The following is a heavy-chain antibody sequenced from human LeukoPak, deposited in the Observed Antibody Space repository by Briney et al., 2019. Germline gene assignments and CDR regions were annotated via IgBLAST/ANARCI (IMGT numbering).Heavy chain of an antibody. J-gene: IGHJ4*02. CDR3: ARHAASAGDY. CDR1: RDTFINSW. Sequence: GESLKISCAGSRDTFINSWIGWVRQMPGKGLEWMGIIYPGDSNTRYMPSFQGQVTISADKSISTAYLQWSSLKASDTAMYYCARHAASAGDYWGQGTLVTVSS. V-gene: IGHV5-51*01. CDR2: IYPGDSNT. D-gene: IGHD6-13*01.